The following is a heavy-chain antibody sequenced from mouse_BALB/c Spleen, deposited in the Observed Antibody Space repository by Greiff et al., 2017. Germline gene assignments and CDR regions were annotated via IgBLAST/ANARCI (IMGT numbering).Heavy chain of an antibody. CDR1: GYTFTSYT. V-gene: IGHV1-4*01. Sequence: VKLVESGAELARPGASVKMSCKASGYTFTSYTMHWVKQRPGQGLEWIGYINPSSGYTNYNQKFKDKATLTADKSSSTAYMQLSSLTSEDSAVYYCASFYYDYERGAMDYWGQGTSVTVSS. CDR3: ASFYYDYERGAMDY. CDR2: INPSSGYT. D-gene: IGHD2-4*01. J-gene: IGHJ4*01.